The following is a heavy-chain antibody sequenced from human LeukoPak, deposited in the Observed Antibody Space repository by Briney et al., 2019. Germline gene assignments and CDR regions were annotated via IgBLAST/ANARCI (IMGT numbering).Heavy chain of an antibody. Sequence: GGSLRLSCAASGFTFSNYLMHWVRQAPGKGLVWVSRINSDESNTNSYADSVKGRFTISRDNAKNTLYQQMNSLRAEDTAVYFCGRGGNGIDIWGQGTTVIVSS. CDR3: GRGGNGIDI. D-gene: IGHD2-8*01. CDR2: INSDESNT. CDR1: GFTFSNYL. J-gene: IGHJ3*02. V-gene: IGHV3-74*01.